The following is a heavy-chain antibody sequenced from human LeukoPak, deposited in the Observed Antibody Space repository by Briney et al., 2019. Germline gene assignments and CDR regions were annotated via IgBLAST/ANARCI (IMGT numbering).Heavy chain of an antibody. J-gene: IGHJ4*02. CDR1: GYNFTDYG. CDR2: ISAYNGYR. Sequence: GASVKVSCKASGYNFTDYGITWVRQAPGQELEWMGWISAYNGYRNYAQKLQGRVTMTTDTSTSTAYMELRSLRSDDTAVYYCARQWLVLSAFDYWGQGTLVTASS. CDR3: ARQWLVLSAFDY. D-gene: IGHD6-19*01. V-gene: IGHV1-18*01.